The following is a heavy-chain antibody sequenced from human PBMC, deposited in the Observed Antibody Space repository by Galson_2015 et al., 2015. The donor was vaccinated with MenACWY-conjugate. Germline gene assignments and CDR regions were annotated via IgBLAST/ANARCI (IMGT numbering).Heavy chain of an antibody. D-gene: IGHD3-22*01. Sequence: SLRLSCAASGFTFSDYYMSWIRQAPGKGLEWVSYISSSSSYTNYADSVKGRFTISRDNAKNSLYLQMNSLRAEDTAVYYCARDDSSGYYPDYWGQGTLVTVSS. CDR3: ARDDSSGYYPDY. CDR1: GFTFSDYY. J-gene: IGHJ4*02. CDR2: ISSSSSYT. V-gene: IGHV3-11*05.